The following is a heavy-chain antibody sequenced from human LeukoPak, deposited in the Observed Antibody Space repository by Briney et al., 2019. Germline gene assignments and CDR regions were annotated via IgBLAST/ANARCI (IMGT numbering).Heavy chain of an antibody. V-gene: IGHV1-2*02. Sequence: ASVKVSCKASGYTFTGYYVHWVRQAPGQGLEWMGWINPNSGGTNYAQKFRGRVTMTRDTSISTAYMELSRLRSDDTAVYYCASALDSSGYYRYYYYYMDVWGKGTTVTVSS. CDR1: GYTFTGYY. CDR2: INPNSGGT. CDR3: ASALDSSGYYRYYYYYMDV. J-gene: IGHJ6*03. D-gene: IGHD3-22*01.